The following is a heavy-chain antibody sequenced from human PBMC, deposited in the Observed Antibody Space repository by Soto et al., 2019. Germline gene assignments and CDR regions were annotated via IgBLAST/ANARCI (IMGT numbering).Heavy chain of an antibody. J-gene: IGHJ4*02. CDR2: IWYDGSNK. V-gene: IGHV3-33*01. CDR1: GFTFSGYG. Sequence: QVQLVESGGGVVQPGRSLRLSCAASGFTFSGYGMHWVRQAPGKGLEWVAVIWYDGSNKYFADSVKGRFTISRDNSKNKLYLQMNSLRAEDTAVYYCARGHYDSSGRLSRFDYWGQGTLVTVSS. CDR3: ARGHYDSSGRLSRFDY. D-gene: IGHD3-22*01.